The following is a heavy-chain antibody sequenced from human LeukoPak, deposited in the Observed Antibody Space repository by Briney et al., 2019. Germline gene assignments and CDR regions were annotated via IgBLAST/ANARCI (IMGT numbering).Heavy chain of an antibody. CDR3: ASSESGDYDFWSGYYIRFDY. Sequence: SVKVSCKASGGTFSSYAISWVRQAPGQGLEWMGGIIPIFGTANYAQKFQGRVTITTDESTSTAYMELSSLRSEDTAVYYCASSESGDYDFWSGYYIRFDYWGQGTLVTVSS. J-gene: IGHJ4*02. CDR1: GGTFSSYA. V-gene: IGHV1-69*05. D-gene: IGHD3-3*01. CDR2: IIPIFGTA.